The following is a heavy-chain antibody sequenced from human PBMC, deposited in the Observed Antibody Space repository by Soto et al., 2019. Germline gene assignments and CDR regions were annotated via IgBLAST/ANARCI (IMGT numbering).Heavy chain of an antibody. CDR1: NGSITSGNW. D-gene: IGHD3-16*01. V-gene: IGHV4-4*02. Sequence: QVQLQESGPGLVKPSGTLSLTCAVSNGSITSGNWWSWVRQPPGKGLEWIGDIYQTGSTNYNPSLRSRVIISVDKSKNNFSLSRSSGTAADTAVYFCARVWGALAPIAGWFGPWGRGILVTVSS. CDR2: IYQTGST. J-gene: IGHJ5*02. CDR3: ARVWGALAPIAGWFGP.